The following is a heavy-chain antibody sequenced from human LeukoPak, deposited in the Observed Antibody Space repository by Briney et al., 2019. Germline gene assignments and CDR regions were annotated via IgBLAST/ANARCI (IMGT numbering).Heavy chain of an antibody. V-gene: IGHV3-30*18. D-gene: IGHD2-21*01. CDR3: AKDFATRNCADY. CDR1: GFTFRSNA. J-gene: IGHJ4*02. Sequence: GGSLRLSCAASGFTFRSNAMHWVRQAPGKGLEWVAFISYDGSNKYYADSVKGRFTISRDNSKNTVYLQMNSLRAGDTAVYHCAKDFATRNCADYWGQGTLVTVSS. CDR2: ISYDGSNK.